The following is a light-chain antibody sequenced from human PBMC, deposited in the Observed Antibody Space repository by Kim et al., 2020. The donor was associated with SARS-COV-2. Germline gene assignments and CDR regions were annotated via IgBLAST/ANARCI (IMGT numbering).Light chain of an antibody. CDR2: EVS. V-gene: IGLV2-23*02. J-gene: IGLJ2*01. CDR1: RSDVGSYNL. CDR3: CSYAGSSPHVV. Sequence: QSALTQPASVSGSPGQSITISCTGTRSDVGSYNLVSWYQQHPGKAPKLMIYEVSKRPSGVSNRFSGSKSGNTASLTISGLQAEDEADYYCCSYAGSSPHVVFGGGTQLTVL.